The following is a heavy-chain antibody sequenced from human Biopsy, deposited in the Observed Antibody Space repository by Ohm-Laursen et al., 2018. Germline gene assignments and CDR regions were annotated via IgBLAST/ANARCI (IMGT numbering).Heavy chain of an antibody. CDR1: GGSISSYY. D-gene: IGHD6-13*01. V-gene: IGHV4-59*06. J-gene: IGHJ5*02. CDR3: AGATSGTSLYDP. Sequence: SETLSLTCTVSGGSISSYYWSWIRQPPGKGLEWIGYISHSGSTSYNPSLRSLVTISTDTSTNQFSLKVRSVTAADTAMYYCAGATSGTSLYDPWGQGILVTVSS. CDR2: ISHSGST.